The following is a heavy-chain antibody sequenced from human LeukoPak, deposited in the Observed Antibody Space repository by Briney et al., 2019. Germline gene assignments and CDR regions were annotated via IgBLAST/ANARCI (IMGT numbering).Heavy chain of an antibody. Sequence: PGGSLRLSCAASGFTLSSYAMSWVRQSPGKGLEWVSAISGSGGNTYSADSVKGRCTISRHNSKKTLFLHMNSLRAEDLLVYHCARWMSATSCYLVLEHGRQGTLVTVST. J-gene: IGHJ1*01. CDR3: ARWMSATSCYLVLEH. CDR1: GFTLSSYA. V-gene: IGHV3-23*01. CDR2: ISGSGGNT. D-gene: IGHD3-3*01.